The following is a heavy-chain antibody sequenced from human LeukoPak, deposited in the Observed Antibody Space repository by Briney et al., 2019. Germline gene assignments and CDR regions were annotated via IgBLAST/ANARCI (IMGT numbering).Heavy chain of an antibody. D-gene: IGHD3-10*01. CDR3: ARRWGSGSHTDWFDT. CDR2: ISNTGSA. Sequence: TPSQTLSLTCTVSGGSISSGDFCWSWLRQPPGKDLEWIAYISNTGSAASHPSLKSRFTISMDTSKNQFFLKLTSVTAADTAVYYCARRWGSGSHTDWFDTWSQGTLVTVSS. V-gene: IGHV4-30-4*01. J-gene: IGHJ5*02. CDR1: GGSISSGDFC.